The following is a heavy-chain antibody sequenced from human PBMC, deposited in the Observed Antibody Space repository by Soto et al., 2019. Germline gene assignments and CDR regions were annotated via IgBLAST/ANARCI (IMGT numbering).Heavy chain of an antibody. CDR3: AIYCRSTSCLTRAFDI. J-gene: IGHJ3*02. CDR2: IYYSGST. D-gene: IGHD2-2*01. CDR1: GGSLSRDTSY. V-gene: IGHV4-39*01. Sequence: SETLSLTCTVSGGSLSRDTSYYVWIRQPPGRGLEWIGSIYYSGSTYYNLSLKSRVTLSVDASNNQLSLKLNSVTAADTAVYYCAIYCRSTSCLTRAFDIWGKGTMVTVS.